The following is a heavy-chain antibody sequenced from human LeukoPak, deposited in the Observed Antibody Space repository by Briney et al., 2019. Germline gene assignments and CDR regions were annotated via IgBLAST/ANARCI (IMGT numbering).Heavy chain of an antibody. J-gene: IGHJ5*02. V-gene: IGHV1-69*05. CDR2: IIPIFGTA. Sequence: ASVKVSCKASGGTFSSYTISWVRQAPGQGREWMGRIIPIFGTANYAQKFQGRVTITTDESTSTAYMELSSLRSEDTAVYYCARERNFDQLNWFDPWGQGTLVTVSS. CDR1: GGTFSSYT. CDR3: ARERNFDQLNWFDP. D-gene: IGHD3-9*01.